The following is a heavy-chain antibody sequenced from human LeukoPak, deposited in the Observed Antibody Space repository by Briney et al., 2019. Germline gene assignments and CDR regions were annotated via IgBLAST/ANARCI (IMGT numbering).Heavy chain of an antibody. D-gene: IGHD3-16*02. CDR1: GDSVSSNSAA. Sequence: SHTHSLTCAISGDSVSSNSAAWNWIRQSPSRGLEWLGRTYYRSKWYNDYAVSVKSRITINPDTSKNQFSLQLNSVTPEDTAVYYCARDLMLYPTLDGWYVSTFDIWGQGTMVTVSS. CDR3: ARDLMLYPTLDGWYVSTFDI. J-gene: IGHJ3*02. V-gene: IGHV6-1*01. CDR2: TYYRSKWYN.